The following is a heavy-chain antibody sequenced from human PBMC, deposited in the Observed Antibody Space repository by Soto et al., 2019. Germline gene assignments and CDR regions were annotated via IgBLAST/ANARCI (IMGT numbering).Heavy chain of an antibody. CDR3: ARLMAEGGIAVAAPGG. J-gene: IGHJ4*02. CDR2: IYYSGST. CDR1: GGSISSSSYY. Sequence: PSETLSLTCTVSGGSISSSSYYWGWIRQPPGKGLEWIGSIYYSGSTYYNPSLKSRVTISVDTSKNQFSLKLSSVTAADTAVYYFARLMAEGGIAVAAPGGWGQGTLVTVSS. D-gene: IGHD6-19*01. V-gene: IGHV4-39*01.